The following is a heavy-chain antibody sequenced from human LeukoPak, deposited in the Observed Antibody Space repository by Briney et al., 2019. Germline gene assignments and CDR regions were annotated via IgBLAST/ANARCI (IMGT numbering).Heavy chain of an antibody. J-gene: IGHJ6*02. D-gene: IGHD3-9*01. CDR3: TSVNYDILTGYSPYGMDV. CDR1: GFTFGDYA. Sequence: GGSLRLSCTASGFTFGDYAMSWFRQAPGKGLEWVGFIRSKAYGGTTEYAASVKGRFTISRDDSKSIAYLQMNSLKTEDTAVYYCTSVNYDILTGYSPYGMDVWGQGTTVTVSS. CDR2: IRSKAYGGTT. V-gene: IGHV3-49*03.